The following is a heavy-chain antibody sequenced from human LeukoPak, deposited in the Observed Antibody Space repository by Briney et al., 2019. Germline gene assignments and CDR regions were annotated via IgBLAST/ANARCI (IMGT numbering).Heavy chain of an antibody. CDR1: GFSVSSFG. D-gene: IGHD6-19*01. J-gene: IGHJ4*02. V-gene: IGHV3-23*01. CDR2: ISVNGETT. Sequence: GGSLRLSCEVSGFSVSSFGVSWVRQAPGKGLEWISAISVNGETTWYADSVKGRFIISRDKSQNTLLLQLSSLRAEDTAIYYCAQGYSSGWFPYWGQGSLVSVSS. CDR3: AQGYSSGWFPY.